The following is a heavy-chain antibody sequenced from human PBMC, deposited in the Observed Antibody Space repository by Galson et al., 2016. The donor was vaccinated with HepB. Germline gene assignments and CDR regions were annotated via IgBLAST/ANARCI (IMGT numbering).Heavy chain of an antibody. CDR1: GVSIANNGSITNNYW. CDR3: ARAAVVPGARMIFDP. CDR2: IYHTGTS. J-gene: IGHJ5*02. D-gene: IGHD2-2*01. Sequence: SETLSLTCAVSGVSIANNGSITNNYWWSWVRQSPGKGLEWIGEIYHTGTSNNNPFLNGRFTLSIDKSTNQFSLNLTSVTAADTAVYYCARAAVVPGARMIFDPWGQGTLVTVSS. V-gene: IGHV4-4*02.